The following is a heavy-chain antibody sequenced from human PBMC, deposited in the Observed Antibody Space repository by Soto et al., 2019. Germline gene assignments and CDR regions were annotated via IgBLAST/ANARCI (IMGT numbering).Heavy chain of an antibody. J-gene: IGHJ3*02. CDR2: IKSKTDGGTT. V-gene: IGHV3-15*07. CDR1: GFTFSNAW. Sequence: EVQLVESGGGLVKPGGSLRLSCAASGFTFSNAWMNWVRQAPGKGLEWVGRIKSKTDGGTTDYAAPVKGRFTISRDDSKNTLYLQMNSLKTEDTAVYYCTTEDLLWWSYAFDIWGQGTMVTVSS. D-gene: IGHD2-21*01. CDR3: TTEDLLWWSYAFDI.